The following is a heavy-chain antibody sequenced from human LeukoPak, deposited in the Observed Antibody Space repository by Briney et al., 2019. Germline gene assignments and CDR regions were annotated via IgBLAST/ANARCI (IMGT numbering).Heavy chain of an antibody. D-gene: IGHD2-15*01. Sequence: WASVKVSCKASGGTFSSYAISWVRQAPGQGLEWMGGIIPLFGTPNYAQKFQGRVTITADKSTSTAYMELSSLRAEDTAMYYCAFYHCSGGYCAVDYFDYWGQGTLVTVSS. CDR3: AFYHCSGGYCAVDYFDY. CDR2: IIPLFGTP. J-gene: IGHJ4*02. CDR1: GGTFSSYA. V-gene: IGHV1-69*06.